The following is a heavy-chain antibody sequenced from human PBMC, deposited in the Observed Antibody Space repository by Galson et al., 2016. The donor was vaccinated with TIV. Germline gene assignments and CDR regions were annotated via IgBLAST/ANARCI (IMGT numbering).Heavy chain of an antibody. J-gene: IGHJ2*01. V-gene: IGHV4-4*07. CDR1: GGSISSYY. CDR2: IYYSGDT. CDR3: ARAPYGENWFFDL. D-gene: IGHD4-17*01. Sequence: SETLSLTCTVSGGSISSYYWSWIRQPAGKGLEWIGCIYYSGDTNDNTSPSLQGRVTMSIDTSKNQLSLKLNSVTAADTALYYCARAPYGENWFFDLWGRGTLVTVSS.